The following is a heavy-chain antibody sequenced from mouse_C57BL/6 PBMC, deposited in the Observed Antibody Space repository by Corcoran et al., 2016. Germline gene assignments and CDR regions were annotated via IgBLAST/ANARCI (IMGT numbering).Heavy chain of an antibody. CDR3: ARYGRSERAMDY. Sequence: QVQLQQSGAELARPGASVKLSCKASGYTFTSYGISWVKQRTGQGLEWIGGIYPRSGNTYYNEKFKGKATLTADKSSSTAYMELRSLTSEDSAVYFGARYGRSERAMDYWGQGTSVTVSS. J-gene: IGHJ4*01. CDR1: GYTFTSYG. V-gene: IGHV1-81*01. D-gene: IGHD1-1*01. CDR2: IYPRSGNT.